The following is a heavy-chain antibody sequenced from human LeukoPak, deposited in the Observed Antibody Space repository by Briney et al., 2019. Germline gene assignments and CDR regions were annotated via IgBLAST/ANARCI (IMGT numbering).Heavy chain of an antibody. CDR2: INPNSGGT. V-gene: IGHV1-2*02. CDR1: GYTFTDYY. Sequence: GASVKVSCKASGYTFTDYYMHWVRQVPGQGLEWMGWINPNSGGTNYAQKFQGRVTMTRDTSISTAYMELSRLRSDDTAVYYCARGPSSLLRYFDWAIRPIDYWGQGTLVTVSS. D-gene: IGHD3-9*01. J-gene: IGHJ4*02. CDR3: ARGPSSLLRYFDWAIRPIDY.